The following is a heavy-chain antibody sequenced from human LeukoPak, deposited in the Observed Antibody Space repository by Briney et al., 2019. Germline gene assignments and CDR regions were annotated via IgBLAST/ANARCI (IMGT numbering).Heavy chain of an antibody. Sequence: GGSLRLSCAASGLPVSSSYMSWVRQAPGKGLERVSIIYNDGSTYYADSMKGRFTISRDNSKNTLYLQVNSLSAEDTATYYCARNILFAFDIWGQGTMVTVSS. J-gene: IGHJ3*02. CDR1: GLPVSSSY. V-gene: IGHV3-53*01. CDR3: ARNILFAFDI. CDR2: IYNDGST.